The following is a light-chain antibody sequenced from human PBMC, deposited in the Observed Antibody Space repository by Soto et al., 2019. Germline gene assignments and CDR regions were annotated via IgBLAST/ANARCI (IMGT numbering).Light chain of an antibody. CDR3: SSYTSSSTSHV. CDR1: SSDVGSYNL. V-gene: IGLV2-14*02. Sequence: QSALTQPASVSGSPGQSITISCTGTSSDVGSYNLVSWYQQHPGKAPKLMIYDVSNRPSGVSNRFSGSKSGNTASLTISGLQAEDEADYYCSSYTSSSTSHVFGTGTKVTVL. CDR2: DVS. J-gene: IGLJ1*01.